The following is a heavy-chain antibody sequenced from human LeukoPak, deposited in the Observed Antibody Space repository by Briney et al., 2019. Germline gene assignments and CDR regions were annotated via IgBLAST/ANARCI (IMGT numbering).Heavy chain of an antibody. CDR3: VRRSDLTTNVDY. Sequence: SETLSLTCTVSCGSISSSSYYWGWIRQPPGKVLEWIGNIYYSGSTYYNPSLQSRVTISVDTSKNQFSLKLSSVTAADTAVYYCVRRSDLTTNVDYWGQGTLVTVSS. V-gene: IGHV4-39*01. D-gene: IGHD2-15*01. CDR2: IYYSGST. CDR1: CGSISSSSYY. J-gene: IGHJ4*02.